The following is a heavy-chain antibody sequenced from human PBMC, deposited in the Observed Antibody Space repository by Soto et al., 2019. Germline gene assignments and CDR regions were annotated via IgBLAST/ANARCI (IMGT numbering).Heavy chain of an antibody. CDR3: AREEGATLNWFDP. CDR1: GGTFTTYA. D-gene: IGHD1-26*01. J-gene: IGHJ5*02. V-gene: IGHV1-69*01. Sequence: QVQLVQSGAEVKKPGSSVKVSCKASGGTFTTYAITWVRQAPGQGLEWMGGIIPIFGTANYAQKFQGRVTITADESTSTASMHLSSLRSDDTAVYYCAREEGATLNWFDPWGQGTLVTVSS. CDR2: IIPIFGTA.